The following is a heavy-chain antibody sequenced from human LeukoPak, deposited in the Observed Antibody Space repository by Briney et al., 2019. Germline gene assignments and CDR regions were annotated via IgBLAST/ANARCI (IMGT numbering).Heavy chain of an antibody. D-gene: IGHD3-3*01. Sequence: GGSLRLSCAASGFTFSSYSVNWVRQAPGKGLEWVSSISSSSSYIYYADSVKGRFTISRDNAKNSLYLQMNSLRAEDTAVYYCARDSGDYDFWSGYVSPASYFDYWGQGTLVTVSS. CDR2: ISSSSSYI. CDR3: ARDSGDYDFWSGYVSPASYFDY. J-gene: IGHJ4*02. CDR1: GFTFSSYS. V-gene: IGHV3-21*01.